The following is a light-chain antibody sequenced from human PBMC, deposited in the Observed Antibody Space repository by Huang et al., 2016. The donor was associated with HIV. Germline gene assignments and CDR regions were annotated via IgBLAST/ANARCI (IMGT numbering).Light chain of an antibody. Sequence: DIPMTQSPPSLSASVGDSVTIACRASQNVNTYLKWYQQKPGQAPRLLIFAASRLRSGVPSRFSGSGSGTEFTLTISSLQLEDFATYYCQQRFSTTITFGQGTRLDIK. CDR1: QNVNTY. CDR3: QQRFSTTIT. CDR2: AAS. V-gene: IGKV1-39*01. J-gene: IGKJ5*01.